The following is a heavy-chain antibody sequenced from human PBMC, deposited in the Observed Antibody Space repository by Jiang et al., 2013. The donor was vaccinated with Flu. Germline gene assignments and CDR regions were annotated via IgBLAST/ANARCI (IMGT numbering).Heavy chain of an antibody. J-gene: IGHJ4*02. CDR2: ISYDGSNK. D-gene: IGHD6-19*01. Sequence: ASGFTFSSYGMHWVRQAPGKGLEWVAVISYDGSNKYYADSVKGRFTISRDNSKNTLYLQMNSLRAEDTAVYYCAKGFPDGDLGIAVAGTDYWGQGTLVTVSS. CDR1: GFTFSSYG. CDR3: AKGFPDGDLGIAVAGTDY. V-gene: IGHV3-30*18.